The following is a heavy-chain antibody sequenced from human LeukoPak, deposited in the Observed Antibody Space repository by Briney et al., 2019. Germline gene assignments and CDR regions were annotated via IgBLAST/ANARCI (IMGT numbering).Heavy chain of an antibody. CDR3: AKDSQLGGRGAFDI. V-gene: IGHV3-43*01. D-gene: IGHD7-27*01. CDR1: GFTFDDYI. J-gene: IGHJ3*02. Sequence: RGPLRLSCAASGFTFDDYIMNWVREAPGKGVGWVSLISWDGGSTYYADSVKGRFTISRDNSKNSLYLHMNSLRTEDTVLYYCAKDSQLGGRGAFDIWGQGTMVTVSS. CDR2: ISWDGGST.